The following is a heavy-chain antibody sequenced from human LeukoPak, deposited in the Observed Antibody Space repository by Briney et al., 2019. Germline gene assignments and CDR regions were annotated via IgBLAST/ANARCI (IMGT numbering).Heavy chain of an antibody. Sequence: ASVKVSCKVSGYTLTELSMHWVRQGPGKELEWMGGFDPEDAETIYAQKFQGRVTLTEDTSTDTAYMELSSLRSEDTAVYYCAIEGSKSRYFDWLQTWGQGTLVTVSS. D-gene: IGHD3-9*01. CDR2: FDPEDAET. J-gene: IGHJ5*02. CDR3: AIEGSKSRYFDWLQT. V-gene: IGHV1-24*01. CDR1: GYTLTELS.